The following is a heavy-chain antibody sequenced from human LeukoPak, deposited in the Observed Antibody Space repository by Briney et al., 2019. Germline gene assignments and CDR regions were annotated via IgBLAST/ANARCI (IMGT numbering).Heavy chain of an antibody. CDR2: INPNSGGT. J-gene: IGHJ5*02. CDR1: GYTFTGYY. D-gene: IGHD6-6*01. V-gene: IGHV1-2*02. Sequence: GASVKVSCKASGYTFTGYYMHWVRQAPGQGLEWMGWINPNSGGTNYAQKFQGRVTMTRDTSISTAYMELSRLRSDDTAVYYCARVRDSQARYWFDPWGQGTLVTVSS. CDR3: ARVRDSQARYWFDP.